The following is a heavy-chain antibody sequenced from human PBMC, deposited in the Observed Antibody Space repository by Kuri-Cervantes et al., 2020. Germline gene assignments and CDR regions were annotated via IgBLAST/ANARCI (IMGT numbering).Heavy chain of an antibody. D-gene: IGHD5-18*01. CDR3: ARGPGYSYGWRDAFDI. V-gene: IGHV3-48*02. J-gene: IGHJ3*02. CDR1: GFTFDDYA. Sequence: GGSLRLSCAASGFTFDDYAMHWVRQAPGKGLEWVSYISSSGSSIYYADSVKGRFTISRDNAKNSLYLQMNSLRDEDTAVYYCARGPGYSYGWRDAFDIWGQGTMVTVSS. CDR2: ISSSGSSI.